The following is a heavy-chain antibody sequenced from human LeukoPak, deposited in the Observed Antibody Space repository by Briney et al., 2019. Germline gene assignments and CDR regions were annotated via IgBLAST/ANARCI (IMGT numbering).Heavy chain of an antibody. CDR2: ISSSSSTI. Sequence: GGSLRLSCAASGFTFSSYSMNWVRQAPGKGLEWVSYISSSSSTIYYADSVKGRFTISGDNAKNSLYLQMNSLRAEDTAVYYCARDRRGFRAFDPWGXXTLVTVSS. V-gene: IGHV3-48*04. D-gene: IGHD3-16*01. CDR3: ARDRRGFRAFDP. CDR1: GFTFSSYS. J-gene: IGHJ5*02.